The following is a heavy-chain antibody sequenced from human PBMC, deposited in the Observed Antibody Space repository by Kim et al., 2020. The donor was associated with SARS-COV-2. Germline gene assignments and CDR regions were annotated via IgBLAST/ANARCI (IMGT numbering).Heavy chain of an antibody. CDR3: ARVAAAFDY. D-gene: IGHD6-13*01. CDR1: GYTLTDYY. Sequence: ASVKVSCKTSGYTLTDYYIHWVRQAPGQGLEWIGWINPKSGHTSYAQKFQGRVTMTRDTSISTVYMDLSRLRYDDTAVYYCARVAAAFDYWGQGTLVTVSS. CDR2: INPKSGHT. J-gene: IGHJ4*02. V-gene: IGHV1-2*02.